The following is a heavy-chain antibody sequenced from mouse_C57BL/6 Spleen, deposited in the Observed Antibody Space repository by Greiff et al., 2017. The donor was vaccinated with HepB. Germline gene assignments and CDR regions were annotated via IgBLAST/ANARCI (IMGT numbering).Heavy chain of an antibody. Sequence: EVQLLESGGDLVKPGGSLKLSCAASGFTLSSYGMSWVRQTPDKRLEWVATISSGGSYTYYPDSVKGRFTISRDNAKNTLYLQMSSLKSEDTAMYYCARRGTVYYAMDYWGQGTSVTVSS. CDR2: ISSGGSYT. CDR1: GFTLSSYG. D-gene: IGHD1-1*01. V-gene: IGHV5-6*01. CDR3: ARRGTVYYAMDY. J-gene: IGHJ4*01.